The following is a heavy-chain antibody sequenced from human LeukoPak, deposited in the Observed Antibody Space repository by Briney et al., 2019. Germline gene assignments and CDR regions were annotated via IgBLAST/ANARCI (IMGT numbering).Heavy chain of an antibody. CDR2: IYHSGST. CDR1: GGSIRSSTW. CDR3: ASYYDTHFDY. D-gene: IGHD3-22*01. J-gene: IGHJ4*02. V-gene: IGHV4-4*02. Sequence: ASETLSLTCAVSGGSIRSSTWWSWVRQPPGKGLEWIGEIYHSGSTYYNPSLKSRVTISVDTSKNQFSLKLSSVTAADTAVYYCASYYDTHFDYWGQGTLVTVSS.